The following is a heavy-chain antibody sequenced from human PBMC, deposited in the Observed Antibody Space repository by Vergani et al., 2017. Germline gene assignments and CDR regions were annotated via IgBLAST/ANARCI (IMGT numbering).Heavy chain of an antibody. V-gene: IGHV3-30*03. CDR2: ISYDGSNK. CDR1: GFTFSSYG. J-gene: IGHJ4*02. Sequence: QVQLVESGGGVVQPGRSLRLSCAASGFTFSSYGMHWVRQAPGKGLEWVAVISYDGSNKYYADSVKGRFTISRDNSKNTLYLQMNSLRAEDTAVYYCALLGGSYKGFDYWGQGTLVTVSS. CDR3: ALLGGSYKGFDY. D-gene: IGHD1-26*01.